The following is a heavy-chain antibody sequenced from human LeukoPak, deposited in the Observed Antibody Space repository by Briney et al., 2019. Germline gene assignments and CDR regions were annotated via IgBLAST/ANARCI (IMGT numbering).Heavy chain of an antibody. J-gene: IGHJ4*02. D-gene: IGHD3-22*01. CDR3: PVDNYVSTCYYDNFDY. V-gene: IGHV4-34*12. Sequence: PWETLSLTCAVYGGSFSGYYWSWIPQPPGKGLEWIGEIIHSGSTNYNPSLKSRVTISVDTSKNQFSLKLSSVTAVDAAVYYCPVDNYVSTCYYDNFDYWGQGTWSPSPQ. CDR2: IIHSGST. CDR1: GGSFSGYY.